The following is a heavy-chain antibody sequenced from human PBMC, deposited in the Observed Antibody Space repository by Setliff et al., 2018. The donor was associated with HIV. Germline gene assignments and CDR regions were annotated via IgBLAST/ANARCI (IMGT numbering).Heavy chain of an antibody. Sequence: ASVKVSCKASGYIFTSFAMHWVRQAPGQGLEWMGRISGYTGNTNFAPKFQDRVIMTMDTSTGTAYMELPSLTSDDTAVYYCARGALTQYFDFWGQGTLVTVSS. V-gene: IGHV1-18*01. D-gene: IGHD3-9*01. CDR1: GYIFTSFA. CDR3: ARGALTQYFDF. CDR2: ISGYTGNT. J-gene: IGHJ4*02.